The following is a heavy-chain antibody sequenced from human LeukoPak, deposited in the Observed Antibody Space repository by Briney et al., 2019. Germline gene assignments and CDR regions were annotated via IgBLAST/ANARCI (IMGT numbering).Heavy chain of an antibody. J-gene: IGHJ4*02. V-gene: IGHV4-59*01. CDR3: AREYHYYDTRGYYYFDY. D-gene: IGHD3-22*01. CDR2: IYYSGST. Sequence: SETLSLTCTVPGGSISGYYWSWMRQPPGRGLEWIGYIYYSGSTNYNPSLKSRVTISLDTSKNQFSLKLSSVTAADTAVYYCAREYHYYDTRGYYYFDYWGQGTLVTVSS. CDR1: GGSISGYY.